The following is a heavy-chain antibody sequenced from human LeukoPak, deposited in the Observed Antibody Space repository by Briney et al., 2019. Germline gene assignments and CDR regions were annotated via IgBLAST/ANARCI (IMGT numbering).Heavy chain of an antibody. CDR2: IHFRGST. CDR1: AGSISSYY. J-gene: IGHJ4*02. D-gene: IGHD3-22*01. CDR3: AREGGSYDSSGYYSLYYYFDY. Sequence: PSQTLSLTCTVSAGSISSYYGSCVRQPPGKGREWVGYIHFRGSTNNNPSLKSRVTISVDTSKNQIPLRLNSVTAADTAVYYCAREGGSYDSSGYYSLYYYFDYWGQGTLVTVSS. V-gene: IGHV4-59*12.